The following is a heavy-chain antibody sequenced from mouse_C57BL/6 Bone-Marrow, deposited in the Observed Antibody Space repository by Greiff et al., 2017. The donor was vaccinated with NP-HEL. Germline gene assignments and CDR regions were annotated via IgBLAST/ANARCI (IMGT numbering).Heavy chain of an antibody. CDR1: GYTFTSYW. CDR3: ARGGYYYAMDY. V-gene: IGHV1-53*01. D-gene: IGHD2-2*01. Sequence: VQLQQPGTELVQPGASVKLSCKASGYTFTSYWMHWVKQRPGQGLAWIGNINPSNGGTNYNAKFKSKATLTVDKSSSTAYMQLSSLTSEDSAVYYCARGGYYYAMDYWGQGTSVTVSS. CDR2: INPSNGGT. J-gene: IGHJ4*01.